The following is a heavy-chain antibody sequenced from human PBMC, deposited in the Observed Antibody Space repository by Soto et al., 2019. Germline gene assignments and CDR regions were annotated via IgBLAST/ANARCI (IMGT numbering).Heavy chain of an antibody. CDR1: GYSISSGYY. Sequence: SETLSLTCAVSGYSISSGYYWGWIRQPPGKGLEWIGSIYHSGSTYYNPSLKSRVTISVDTSKNQFSLKLSSVTAADTAVYYCARDNSEHDYWGQGTLVTVSS. D-gene: IGHD2-21*01. J-gene: IGHJ4*02. CDR2: IYHSGST. CDR3: ARDNSEHDY. V-gene: IGHV4-38-2*02.